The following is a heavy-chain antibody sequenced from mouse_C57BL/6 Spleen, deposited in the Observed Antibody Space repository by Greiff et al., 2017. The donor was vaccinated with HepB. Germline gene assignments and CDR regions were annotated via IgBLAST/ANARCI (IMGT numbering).Heavy chain of an antibody. J-gene: IGHJ4*01. D-gene: IGHD1-1*01. CDR3: ARGGVAHYAMDY. CDR1: GYTFTDYY. V-gene: IGHV1-26*01. CDR2: INPNNGGT. Sequence: VQLKQSGPELVKPGASVKISCKASGYTFTDYYMNWVKQSHGKSLEWIGDINPNNGGTSYNQKFKGKATLTVDKSSSTAYMELRSLTSEDSAVYYCARGGVAHYAMDYWGQGTSVTVSS.